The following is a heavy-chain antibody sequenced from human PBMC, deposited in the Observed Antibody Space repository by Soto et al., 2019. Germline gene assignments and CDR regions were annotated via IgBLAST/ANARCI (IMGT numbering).Heavy chain of an antibody. Sequence: QVQLVQSGAEVKKPGASVKVSCKTSGYTFTTYGINWVRQAPGQGLEWMGRISTYYGNTNYAQNFQGRVTMTTDTYTYTAYMELRSLTSDDTALYFCARDSRYTSVWYEGYYYCLDVWGQGTTVTVSS. J-gene: IGHJ6*02. D-gene: IGHD6-19*01. CDR1: GYTFTTYG. V-gene: IGHV1-18*04. CDR2: ISTYYGNT. CDR3: ARDSRYTSVWYEGYYYCLDV.